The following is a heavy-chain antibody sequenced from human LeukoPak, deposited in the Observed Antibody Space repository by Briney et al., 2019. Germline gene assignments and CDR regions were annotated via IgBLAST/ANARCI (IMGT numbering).Heavy chain of an antibody. CDR3: SRLKRVLWFGELFYYMDV. Sequence: GASVKVSCKASGYTFTSYDINWVRQATGQGLEWMGWMNPNSGNTGYAQKFQGRVTMTRNTSISTAYMELSSLRSEDTAVYYCSRLKRVLWFGELFYYMDVWGKGTTVTIS. D-gene: IGHD3-10*01. CDR2: MNPNSGNT. J-gene: IGHJ6*03. V-gene: IGHV1-8*01. CDR1: GYTFTSYD.